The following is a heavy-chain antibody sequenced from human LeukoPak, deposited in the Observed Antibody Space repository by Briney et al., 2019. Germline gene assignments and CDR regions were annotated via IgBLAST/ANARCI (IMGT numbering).Heavy chain of an antibody. Sequence: PGGPLRLSCAASGFTFDDFAMHWVRQSPGKGLEWVSGISWNNTTAYADSVKGRFTISRDNANNSLYLLMNSLRSEDTAFYYCAKAPHYYTSATYWDYFENWGQGSLVTVSS. CDR3: AKAPHYYTSATYWDYFEN. J-gene: IGHJ4*02. CDR1: GFTFDDFA. CDR2: ISWNNTT. D-gene: IGHD3-10*01. V-gene: IGHV3-9*01.